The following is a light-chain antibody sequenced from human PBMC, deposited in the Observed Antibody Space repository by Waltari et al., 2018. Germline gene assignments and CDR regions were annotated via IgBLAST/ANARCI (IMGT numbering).Light chain of an antibody. Sequence: DIQMTQSPSTLSASVGDRVTITCRASQSISSWLAWYQQKPGKAPKLLIYKASSLESGVPSRFIGSGSGTEFTLTISSLQPDDFATYYCQQYNSSALTFGGGTKVEIK. V-gene: IGKV1-5*03. CDR1: QSISSW. J-gene: IGKJ4*01. CDR3: QQYNSSALT. CDR2: KAS.